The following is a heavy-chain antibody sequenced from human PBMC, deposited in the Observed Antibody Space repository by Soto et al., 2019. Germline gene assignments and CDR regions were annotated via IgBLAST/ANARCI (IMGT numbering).Heavy chain of an antibody. Sequence: EVQLVQSGAEVKKPGESLRISCKGSGYSFASYWIIWVRQMPGKSLEWMGTIDPSDSYTIYSPSFQGHVTISGDKSISTAYLQWSSLETSDTAVYYCACSSAVDYWGQGTLVTVSS. CDR1: GYSFASYW. CDR2: IDPSDSYT. V-gene: IGHV5-10-1*01. J-gene: IGHJ4*02. CDR3: ACSSAVDY. D-gene: IGHD6-13*01.